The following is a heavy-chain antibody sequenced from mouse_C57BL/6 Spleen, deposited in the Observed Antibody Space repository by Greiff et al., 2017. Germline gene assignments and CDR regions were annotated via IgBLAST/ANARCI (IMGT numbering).Heavy chain of an antibody. CDR2: IYPGDGDT. Sequence: QVQLKESGAELVKPGASVKISCKASGYAFSSYWMNWVKQRPGKGLEWIGQIYPGDGDTNYNGKFKGKATLTADKSSSTAYMQLSSLTSEDSAVYFCAILWSLDYYAMDDWGQGTSVTVSS. CDR3: AILWSLDYYAMDD. V-gene: IGHV1-80*01. D-gene: IGHD2-1*01. CDR1: GYAFSSYW. J-gene: IGHJ4*01.